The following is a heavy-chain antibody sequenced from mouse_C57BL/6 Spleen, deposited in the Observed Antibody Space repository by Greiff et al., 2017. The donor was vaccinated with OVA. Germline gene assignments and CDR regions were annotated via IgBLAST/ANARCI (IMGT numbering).Heavy chain of an antibody. J-gene: IGHJ2*01. V-gene: IGHV1-82*01. CDR3: ARSRAYSNPFGY. Sequence: VQLQESGPELVKPGASVKISCKASGYAFSSSWMNWVKQRPGKGLEWIGRIYPGDGDTNYNGKFKGKATLTADKSSSTAYMQLSSLTSEDSAVYFCARSRAYSNPFGYWGQGTTLTVAS. D-gene: IGHD2-5*01. CDR1: GYAFSSSW. CDR2: IYPGDGDT.